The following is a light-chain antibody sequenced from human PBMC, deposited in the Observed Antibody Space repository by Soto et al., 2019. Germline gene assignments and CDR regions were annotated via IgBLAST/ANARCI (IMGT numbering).Light chain of an antibody. J-gene: IGLJ2*01. CDR1: SSDVGGYNY. CDR2: DVT. V-gene: IGLV2-11*01. Sequence: QSALTQPRSVSGSPGQSVSISCTGTSSDVGGYNYVSWYQQHPGKAPNLMIYDVTKRPSGVPDRFSGSKSGNTASLTISGLQIEDEADYYCCSYAGSYTLLFGGGIKVTVL. CDR3: CSYAGSYTLL.